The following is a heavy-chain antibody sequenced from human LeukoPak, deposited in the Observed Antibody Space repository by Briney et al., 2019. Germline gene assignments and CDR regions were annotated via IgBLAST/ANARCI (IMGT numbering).Heavy chain of an antibody. CDR1: GGSISSGGYY. J-gene: IGHJ4*02. D-gene: IGHD5-18*01. V-gene: IGHV4-31*03. CDR2: IYYSGST. Sequence: SQTLSLTCTVSGGSISSGGYYWSWIRQHPGKGLESIVYIYYSGSTYYNPSLKSRVTISVDTSKNQFSLKLSSVTAADTAVYYCARVGRGQLWSDYWGQGTLVTVSS. CDR3: ARVGRGQLWSDY.